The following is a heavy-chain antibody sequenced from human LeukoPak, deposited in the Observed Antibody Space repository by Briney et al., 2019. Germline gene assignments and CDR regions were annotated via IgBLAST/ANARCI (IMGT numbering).Heavy chain of an antibody. J-gene: IGHJ4*02. Sequence: SETLSLTCAVYGGSFSGYYWNWIRQPPGKGLEWIGEINHSGSTHYNPSLKSRVTMSVDTSKNQFSLKLSSVTAADTAVYYCARDETTPLPGAYWGQGTLVTVSS. CDR3: ARDETTPLPGAY. D-gene: IGHD4-17*01. CDR1: GGSFSGYY. CDR2: INHSGST. V-gene: IGHV4-34*01.